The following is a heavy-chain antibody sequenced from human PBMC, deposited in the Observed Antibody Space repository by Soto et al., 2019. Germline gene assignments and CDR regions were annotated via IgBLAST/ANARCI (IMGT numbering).Heavy chain of an antibody. Sequence: QVQLQESGPGLVKPSETLSLTCTVSGGSISSYYWSWIRQPPGKGLEWIGYIYYSGSTNYNPSLKSRVPISVDPSKIPFSLKLSSVTAADTAVYYCARQVRQPLVPSYYFDYWGQGTLVTVSS. CDR2: IYYSGST. V-gene: IGHV4-59*08. CDR1: GGSISSYY. D-gene: IGHD6-13*01. CDR3: ARQVRQPLVPSYYFDY. J-gene: IGHJ4*02.